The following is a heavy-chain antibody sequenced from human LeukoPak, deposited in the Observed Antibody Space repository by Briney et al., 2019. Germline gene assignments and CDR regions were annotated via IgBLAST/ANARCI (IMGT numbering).Heavy chain of an antibody. CDR3: AKEVSYYGSGSYYNVFVKTERSDYYFDY. V-gene: IGHV3-23*01. CDR2: ISGSGGST. CDR1: GFTFSSYA. Sequence: GGSLRLSCAASGFTFSSYAMSWVRQAPGKGLEWVSAISGSGGSTYYADSVKGRFTISRDNSKNTLYLQMNSLRAEDTAVYYCAKEVSYYGSGSYYNVFVKTERSDYYFDYWGQGTLVTVSS. D-gene: IGHD3-10*01. J-gene: IGHJ4*02.